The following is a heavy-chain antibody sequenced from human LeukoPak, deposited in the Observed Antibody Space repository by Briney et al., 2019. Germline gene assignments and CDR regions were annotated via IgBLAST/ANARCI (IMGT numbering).Heavy chain of an antibody. V-gene: IGHV3-23*01. Sequence: GGSLRLSCAASGFTFSSYAMSWVRQAPGKGLEWVSAISGSGGSTYYADSVKGRFTISRDNSKNTLYLQMNSLRAEDTAVYYCANGRTGGYYYYYMDVWGKGTTVTVSS. J-gene: IGHJ6*03. CDR1: GFTFSSYA. D-gene: IGHD1-14*01. CDR2: ISGSGGST. CDR3: ANGRTGGYYYYYMDV.